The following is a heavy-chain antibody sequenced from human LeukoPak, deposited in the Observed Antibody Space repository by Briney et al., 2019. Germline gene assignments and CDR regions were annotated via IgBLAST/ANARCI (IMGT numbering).Heavy chain of an antibody. Sequence: GGSLRLSCAASGFTFSSYAMHWVRQAPGEGLEWVAVISYDGSNKYYADSVKGRFTISRDNSKNTLYLQMNSLRAEDTAVYYCTRAQEGAVAPSGFDYWGQGTLVTVSS. CDR3: TRAQEGAVAPSGFDY. V-gene: IGHV3-30-3*01. CDR1: GFTFSSYA. J-gene: IGHJ4*02. CDR2: ISYDGSNK. D-gene: IGHD6-19*01.